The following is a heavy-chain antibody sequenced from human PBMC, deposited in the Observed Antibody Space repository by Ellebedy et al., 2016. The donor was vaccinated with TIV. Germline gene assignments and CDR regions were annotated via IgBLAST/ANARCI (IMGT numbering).Heavy chain of an antibody. CDR2: IKHDGSEK. CDR1: GFTFYSFW. CDR3: ARGHLWRDY. Sequence: GESLKISCAASGFTFYSFWMSWVRQAPGKGLEWVANIKHDGSEKYYVDSVKGRFTISRDNAKNSLYLQLNTLRVEDTAVYYCARGHLWRDYWGQGTLVTVSS. D-gene: IGHD2-21*01. V-gene: IGHV3-7*03. J-gene: IGHJ4*02.